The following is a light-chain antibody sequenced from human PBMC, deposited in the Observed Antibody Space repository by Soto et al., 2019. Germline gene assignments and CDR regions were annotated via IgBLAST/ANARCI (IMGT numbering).Light chain of an antibody. J-gene: IGKJ1*01. CDR1: QSISSW. Sequence: DIQMTQSPSTLSASVGDRVTITCRASQSISSWLAWYQQKPGKAPKLLIYKASSLESGGPSRFSGSGSGTEFSLTINSLQPDDFATYYFQHYNNYPWTFGQGTKVEIK. CDR3: QHYNNYPWT. V-gene: IGKV1-5*03. CDR2: KAS.